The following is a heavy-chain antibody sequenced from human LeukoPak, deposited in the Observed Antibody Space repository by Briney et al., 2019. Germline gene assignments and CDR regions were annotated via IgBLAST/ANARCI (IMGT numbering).Heavy chain of an antibody. J-gene: IGHJ4*02. CDR1: GYTFTSNY. Sequence: ASVKVSCKAFGYTFTSNYMHWVRQAPGQGLEWMGIINPSGGSTSYAQKFQGRVTMTRDMSTSTVYMELSSLRSEDTAVYYCAREAAAGPDYWGQGTLVTVSS. D-gene: IGHD6-13*01. V-gene: IGHV1-46*01. CDR3: AREAAAGPDY. CDR2: INPSGGST.